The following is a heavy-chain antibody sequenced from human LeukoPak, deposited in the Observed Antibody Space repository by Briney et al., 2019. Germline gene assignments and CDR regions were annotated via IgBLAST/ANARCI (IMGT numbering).Heavy chain of an antibody. D-gene: IGHD2-2*01. CDR1: GYTFTSYD. Sequence: ASVKVSRKASGYTFTSYDINWVRQATGQGLEWLGWMNPNSGNTGYAQKFQGRVTITRDTSINTVYMELSSLRSEDTAVYYCARGRPASFDPWGQGTLVTVSS. V-gene: IGHV1-8*03. CDR2: MNPNSGNT. J-gene: IGHJ5*02. CDR3: ARGRPASFDP.